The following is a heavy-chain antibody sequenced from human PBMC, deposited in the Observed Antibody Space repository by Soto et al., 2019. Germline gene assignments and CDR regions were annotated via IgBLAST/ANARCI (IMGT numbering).Heavy chain of an antibody. D-gene: IGHD3-10*01. Sequence: EVQLLESGGGLVQPGGSLRLSCAASGFTFSSYAMSWVRQAPGKGLEWVSAISGSGGSTYYADSVKGRFTISRDNSKNTRYLQMNSLRAEDTAVYYCAKDQNVLLWFGELPVWGQGTTVTVSS. CDR3: AKDQNVLLWFGELPV. V-gene: IGHV3-23*01. CDR2: ISGSGGST. CDR1: GFTFSSYA. J-gene: IGHJ6*02.